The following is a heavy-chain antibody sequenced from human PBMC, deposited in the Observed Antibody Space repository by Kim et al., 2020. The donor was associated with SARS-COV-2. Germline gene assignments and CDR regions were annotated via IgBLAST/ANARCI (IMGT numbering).Heavy chain of an antibody. CDR1: GYTFTSYA. CDR3: ARGGKRFGEFRYGMDV. V-gene: IGHV1-3*01. CDR2: INAGNGNT. Sequence: ASVKVSCKASGYTFTSYAMHWVRQAPGQRLEWMGWINAGNGNTKYSQKFQGRVTITRDTSASTAYMELSSLRSEDTAVYYCARGGKRFGEFRYGMDVWGQGTTVTVSS. D-gene: IGHD3-10*01. J-gene: IGHJ6*02.